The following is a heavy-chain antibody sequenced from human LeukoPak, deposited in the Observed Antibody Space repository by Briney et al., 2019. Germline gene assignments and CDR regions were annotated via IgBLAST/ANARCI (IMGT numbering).Heavy chain of an antibody. CDR2: ISGSGSST. CDR3: AKEWRFSSSWYQYYFDY. J-gene: IGHJ4*02. CDR1: GFTFSSYA. Sequence: GGSLRLSCAASGFTFSSYAMSWVRQAPGKGLEWVSSISGSGSSTYYADSVKGRFTISRDTSTNTLYLQLNSLRVDDTAVYFCAKEWRFSSSWYQYYFDYWGQGTLVTVSS. V-gene: IGHV3-23*01. D-gene: IGHD6-13*01.